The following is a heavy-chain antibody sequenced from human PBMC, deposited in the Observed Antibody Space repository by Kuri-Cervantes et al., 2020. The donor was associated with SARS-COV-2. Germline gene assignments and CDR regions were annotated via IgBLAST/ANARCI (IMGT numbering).Heavy chain of an antibody. CDR2: ISGSGNYI. J-gene: IGHJ6*03. V-gene: IGHV3-21*01. D-gene: IGHD6-6*01. CDR3: ARETPYSSSSSYYYYMDV. Sequence: GESLKISCVGTGFTFSGYTMNWVRQAPGKALQWVSSISGSGNYIYYADSVKGRFTISRDNAKNSLYLQMNSLRAEDTAVYYCARETPYSSSSSYYYYMDVWGKGTTVTVSS. CDR1: GFTFSGYT.